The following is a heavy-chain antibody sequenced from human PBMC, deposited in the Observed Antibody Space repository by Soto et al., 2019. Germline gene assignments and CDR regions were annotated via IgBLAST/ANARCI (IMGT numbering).Heavy chain of an antibody. Sequence: QITLKESGPTLVKPTQTLTLTCAFSGFSLETSGMGMSWIRQPPGKALEWLALIYWDDDKRYSPSLKNRLTITKDTAXXQXVXXLSNVDPVHTAPYYCAHSLYHDDNCRHYTYWYFDLWGRGTLVTVSS. CDR2: IYWDDDK. CDR1: GFSLETSGMG. J-gene: IGHJ2*01. D-gene: IGHD3-22*01. CDR3: AHSLYHDDNCRHYTYWYFDL. V-gene: IGHV2-5*02.